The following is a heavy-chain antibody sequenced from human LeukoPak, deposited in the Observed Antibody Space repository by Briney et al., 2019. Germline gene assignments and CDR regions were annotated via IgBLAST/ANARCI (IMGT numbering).Heavy chain of an antibody. D-gene: IGHD7-27*01. CDR3: ARRPTGDPKFDY. Sequence: SETLSLTCTASGGTMSSYYWSWIRQPPGKGLEWVGYIYYSGSAYYNPSLKSRVTISVDPSKNRFALKLSTATAADTAVYYCARRPTGDPKFDYWGQGTLVTVSS. CDR1: GGTMSSYY. V-gene: IGHV4-59*08. J-gene: IGHJ4*02. CDR2: IYYSGSA.